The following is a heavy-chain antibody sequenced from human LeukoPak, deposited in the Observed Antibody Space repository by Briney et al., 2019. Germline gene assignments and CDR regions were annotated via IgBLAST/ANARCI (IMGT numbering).Heavy chain of an antibody. J-gene: IGHJ4*02. D-gene: IGHD5-24*01. CDR2: IYYSGSA. CDR3: ARGDGYNYYFDY. Sequence: PSQTLSLTCTVSGGSLSSGGYYWSWIRQHPGKGLEWIGYIYYSGSAYYNPSLKSRVTISVDTSKNQFSLKLSSVTAADTAVYYCARGDGYNYYFDYWGQGTLVTVSS. CDR1: GGSLSSGGYY. V-gene: IGHV4-31*03.